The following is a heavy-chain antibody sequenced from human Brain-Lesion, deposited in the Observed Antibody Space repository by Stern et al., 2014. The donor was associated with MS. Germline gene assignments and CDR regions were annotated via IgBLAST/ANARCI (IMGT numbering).Heavy chain of an antibody. CDR1: GYLFDDYW. Sequence: EVQLVESGAEVKKPGESLKISCEASGYLFDDYWIGWVRQMSGRGLELVAIIFPRDSNTRYSPSVPGQVPISAAKSISTPPLHWSSRKASAPAMYYWARSPATPSGYDRFDYWGQGALVTVSS. CDR2: IFPRDSNT. CDR3: ARSPATPSGYDRFDY. J-gene: IGHJ4*02. V-gene: IGHV5-51*03. D-gene: IGHD5-12*01.